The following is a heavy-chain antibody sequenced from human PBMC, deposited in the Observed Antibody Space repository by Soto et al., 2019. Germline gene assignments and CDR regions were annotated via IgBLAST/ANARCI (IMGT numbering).Heavy chain of an antibody. D-gene: IGHD3-3*02. CDR3: ARLPSRHLVDY. V-gene: IGHV4-39*01. CDR1: RTSIHSSGYY. Sequence: SETLSLTCTVSRTSIHSSGYYWGWIRQPPGKGLEWIGSMFYGVSTYYNPSLKSRVTVSVDTSKNQFSLNLRSVTAADTAVYYCARLPSRHLVDYWGQGTRVTVS. J-gene: IGHJ4*02. CDR2: MFYGVST.